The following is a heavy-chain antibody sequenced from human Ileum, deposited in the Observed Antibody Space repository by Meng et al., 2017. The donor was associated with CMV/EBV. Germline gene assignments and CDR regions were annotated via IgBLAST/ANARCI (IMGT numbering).Heavy chain of an antibody. D-gene: IGHD6-6*01. CDR1: GFTFSKAW. J-gene: IGHJ5*02. CDR2: IKTKTDDGTT. Sequence: SGFTFSKAWMSWVRQDPGKRLEWIARIKTKTDDGTTDYAAPVQGRFTISRDDSENILYLQMNSLKTEDTAIYYCTTFYSSSSLWSDPWGQGTLVTVSS. V-gene: IGHV3-15*01. CDR3: TTFYSSSSLWSDP.